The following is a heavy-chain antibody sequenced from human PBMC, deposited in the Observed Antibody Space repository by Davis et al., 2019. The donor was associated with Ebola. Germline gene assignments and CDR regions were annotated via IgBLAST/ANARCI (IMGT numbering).Heavy chain of an antibody. CDR3: ATVFEY. V-gene: IGHV3-7*01. D-gene: IGHD1-14*01. CDR1: GFTFSNYW. Sequence: PGGSLRPSCAASGFTFSNYWMNWVRQAPGKGLEWVANIKQDGSEKYYVDSVKGRFTISRDSVKNTLYLQMNNLRDEDTAMYYCATVFEYWGQGILVTVSS. CDR2: IKQDGSEK. J-gene: IGHJ4*02.